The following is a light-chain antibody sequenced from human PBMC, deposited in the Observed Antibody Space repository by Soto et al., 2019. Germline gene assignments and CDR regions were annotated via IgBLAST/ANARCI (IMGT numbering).Light chain of an antibody. Sequence: QSVLTQPASVSGSPGQSITISCTGTSSDVGGYNYVSWSQQHPGKAPQLMIYEVSNRPSGVSNRFSDSKSGNTASLTISGLQAEDEADYYCSSYTSSSTYVFGTGTKLTVL. CDR3: SSYTSSSTYV. V-gene: IGLV2-14*01. J-gene: IGLJ1*01. CDR1: SSDVGGYNY. CDR2: EVS.